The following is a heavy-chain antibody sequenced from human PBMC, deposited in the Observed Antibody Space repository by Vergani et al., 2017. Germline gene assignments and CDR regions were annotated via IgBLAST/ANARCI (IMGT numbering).Heavy chain of an antibody. J-gene: IGHJ6*03. CDR1: GFTFSSYS. CDR3: ARGWYCRSTSCYQGVMDV. CDR2: ISSSSSYI. D-gene: IGHD2-2*01. Sequence: EVQLVESGGGLVKPGGSLRLSCAASGFTFSSYSMNWVRQAPGKGLEWVSSISSSSSYIYYADSVKGRFTISRDNAKNSLYLQMNSLRAEDTAVYYCARGWYCRSTSCYQGVMDVWGKGTTVTVSS. V-gene: IGHV3-21*01.